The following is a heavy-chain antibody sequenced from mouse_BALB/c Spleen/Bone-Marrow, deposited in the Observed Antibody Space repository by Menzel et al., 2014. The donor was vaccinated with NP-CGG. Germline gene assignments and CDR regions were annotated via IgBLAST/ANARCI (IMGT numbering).Heavy chain of an antibody. D-gene: IGHD1-1*01. CDR2: INSNGGST. Sequence: EVNVVESGGGLVQPGGSLKLSCAASGFTFXSYGMSWVRQTPDKRLELVATINSNGGSTYYPDSVKGRFTISRDNAKNTLYLQMSSLKSEDTAMYYCARERYYGNGRIFEYWGQGTTLTVSS. J-gene: IGHJ2*01. V-gene: IGHV5-6-3*01. CDR1: GFTFXSYG. CDR3: ARERYYGNGRIFEY.